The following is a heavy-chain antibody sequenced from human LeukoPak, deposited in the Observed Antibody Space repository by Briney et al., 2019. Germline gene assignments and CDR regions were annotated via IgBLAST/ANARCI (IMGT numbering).Heavy chain of an antibody. D-gene: IGHD3-22*01. Sequence: TLSLTCTVSGGSISSGSYYWSWIRQPAGKGLEWIGRIYTSESTNYNPSLKSRVTISVDTSKNQFSLKLSSVTAADTAVYYCARDTVDSSGYYLNWFDPWGQGTLVTVSS. CDR2: IYTSEST. CDR1: GGSISSGSYY. J-gene: IGHJ5*02. CDR3: ARDTVDSSGYYLNWFDP. V-gene: IGHV4-61*02.